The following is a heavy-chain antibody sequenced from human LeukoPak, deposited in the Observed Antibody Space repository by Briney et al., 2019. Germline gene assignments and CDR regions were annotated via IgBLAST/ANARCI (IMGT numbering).Heavy chain of an antibody. D-gene: IGHD3/OR15-3a*01. J-gene: IGHJ3*02. CDR2: INSDGSGT. Sequence: AGGSLRLSCAASGFTFSRYWMHWVRQAPGKGLLWVSRINSDGSGTYYADSVKGRFTTSRDNAKNALHLQMNSLTAEDTAVYYCVLDLFSSFAFDIWGQGTMVTVSS. V-gene: IGHV3-74*01. CDR1: GFTFSRYW. CDR3: VLDLFSSFAFDI.